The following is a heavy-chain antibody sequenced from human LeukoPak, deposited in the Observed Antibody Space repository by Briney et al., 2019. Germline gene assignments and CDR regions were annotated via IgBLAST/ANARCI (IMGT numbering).Heavy chain of an antibody. CDR2: ISSGGSTT. J-gene: IGHJ2*01. CDR3: ARGGYCSGGSCYSLYFDL. D-gene: IGHD2-15*01. CDR1: RFTLSSYE. Sequence: GGSLRLSCAASRFTLSSYEINWVRQAPGEGLKWVSYISSGGSTTYYADSVKGRFTISRDNSKNTLYLQMINLRAEDTAVYYCARGGYCSGGSCYSLYFDLWGRGTLVTVSS. V-gene: IGHV3-48*03.